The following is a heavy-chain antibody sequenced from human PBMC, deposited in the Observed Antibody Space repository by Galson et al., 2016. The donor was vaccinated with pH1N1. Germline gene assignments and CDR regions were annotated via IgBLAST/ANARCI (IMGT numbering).Heavy chain of an antibody. CDR3: ARGVRGSSDFDY. D-gene: IGHD1-26*01. J-gene: IGHJ4*02. Sequence: PALVKPTQTLTLTCTFSGFSLSTSGMCVSWIRQPPGKALEWLAHIDCADDQYYSTSLKTRLTISKDTSKNQVVLTMTNMDPADTATYYCARGVRGSSDFDYWGQGTLVTVSS. V-gene: IGHV2-70*01. CDR1: GFSLSTSGMC. CDR2: IDCADDQ.